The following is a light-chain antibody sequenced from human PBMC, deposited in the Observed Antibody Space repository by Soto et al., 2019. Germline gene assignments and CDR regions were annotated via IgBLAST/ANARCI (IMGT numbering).Light chain of an antibody. Sequence: QSALTQPASVSGSPGQSITISCTGTSSDVGGYNYVSWYQQHPGKAPKLMIYEVSNRPSGVSNRSSGSKSGNTASLTISGLQAGDEADYYCSSYTSSSTPVFGTGTKVTVL. V-gene: IGLV2-14*01. CDR3: SSYTSSSTPV. CDR1: SSDVGGYNY. CDR2: EVS. J-gene: IGLJ1*01.